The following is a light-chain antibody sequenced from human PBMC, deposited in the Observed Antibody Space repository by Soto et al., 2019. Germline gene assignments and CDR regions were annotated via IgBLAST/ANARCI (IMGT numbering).Light chain of an antibody. CDR1: QSFSSSY. CDR2: ETS. J-gene: IGKJ5*01. Sequence: EIVWTLSQGTLSFSPGEISTLHYMASQSFSSSYLAWYPQKPGQAPRLLIYETSSRATGIPDRFSGSGSQTDFTLTISRLEPEDSAVYFCQQYNNWPFSCGQGTRLEIK. V-gene: IGKV3-20*01. CDR3: QQYNNWPFS.